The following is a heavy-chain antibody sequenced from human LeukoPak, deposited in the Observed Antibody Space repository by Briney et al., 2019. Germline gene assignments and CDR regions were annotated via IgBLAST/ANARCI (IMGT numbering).Heavy chain of an antibody. CDR1: GGSISSYY. D-gene: IGHD4-17*01. V-gene: IGHV4-4*07. Sequence: SETLSLTCTVTGGSISSYYWSWIRQPAGKGLEWIGRIYTSGSTNYNPSLKSRVTMSVDTSKNQFSLKLSSVTAADTAVYYCARDPYGDYVAGYYFDYWGQGTLVTVSS. CDR2: IYTSGST. CDR3: ARDPYGDYVAGYYFDY. J-gene: IGHJ4*02.